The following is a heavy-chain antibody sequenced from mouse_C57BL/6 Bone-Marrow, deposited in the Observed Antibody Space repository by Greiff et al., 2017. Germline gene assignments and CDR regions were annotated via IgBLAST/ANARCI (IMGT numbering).Heavy chain of an antibody. CDR2: ISPSNGGT. CDR3: ASYYYGSSSDY. D-gene: IGHD1-1*01. V-gene: IGHV1-53*01. Sequence: QVQLQQPGTELMQPGASVKLSCKASCYTFTSYWMHWVKQSPGQGLEWIGNISPSNGGTNYNEKFKSKATLTVDKSSSTAYMQHSSLTSEDSAVYYCASYYYGSSSDYWGQGTTLTVSS. CDR1: CYTFTSYW. J-gene: IGHJ2*01.